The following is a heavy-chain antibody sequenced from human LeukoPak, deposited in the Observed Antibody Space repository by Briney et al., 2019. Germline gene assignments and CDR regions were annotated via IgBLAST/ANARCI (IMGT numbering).Heavy chain of an antibody. D-gene: IGHD3-10*01. Sequence: GGSLRLSCTASGFPFNNAWMSWVRQAPGQGLEWVGRIKNKIDGGTADHAAPVKGRFTISRDESKNKLYLQMNSLKTEDTAVYYCTTDSFMIRGGSYYYYYCMGVWGKGTTVTVSS. J-gene: IGHJ6*04. CDR1: GFPFNNAW. CDR3: TTDSFMIRGGSYYYYYCMGV. CDR2: IKNKIDGGTA. V-gene: IGHV3-15*01.